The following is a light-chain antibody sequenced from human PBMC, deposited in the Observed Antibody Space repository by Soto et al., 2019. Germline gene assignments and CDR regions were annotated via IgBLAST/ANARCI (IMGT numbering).Light chain of an antibody. Sequence: DPQITQAPSSLSASVGVRVTITCXASQDISRYLNWYQHKPGKAPKLLIYDASNLETRVPSRFSGSGSGTDFTFTISSLQPEDFATYYCQQYDNLPLTFGGASKADIK. CDR1: QDISRY. V-gene: IGKV1-33*01. CDR3: QQYDNLPLT. J-gene: IGKJ4*01. CDR2: DAS.